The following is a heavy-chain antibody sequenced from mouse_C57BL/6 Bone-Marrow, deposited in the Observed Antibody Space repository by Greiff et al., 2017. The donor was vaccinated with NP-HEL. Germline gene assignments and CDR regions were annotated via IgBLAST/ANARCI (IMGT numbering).Heavy chain of an antibody. D-gene: IGHD3-2*02. Sequence: LVESGAELARPGASVKLSCKASGYTFTSYGISWVKQRTGQGLEWIGEIYPRSGNTYYNEKFKGKATLTADKSSSTAYMELRSLTSEDSAVYFCATDYPQEGFAYWGQGTLVTVSA. V-gene: IGHV1-81*01. CDR1: GYTFTSYG. CDR2: IYPRSGNT. CDR3: ATDYPQEGFAY. J-gene: IGHJ3*01.